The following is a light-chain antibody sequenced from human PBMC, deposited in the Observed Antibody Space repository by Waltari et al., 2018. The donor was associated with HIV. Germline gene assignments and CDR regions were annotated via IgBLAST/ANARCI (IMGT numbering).Light chain of an antibody. Sequence: QSALTQPASVSGSPGQSITISCTGTSSDVGSYNLFPWYQQHPGKAPKLMIYEGSKRPSGVSNRFSGSKSGNTASLTISGLQAEDEADYYCCSYAGSSTPWVFGGGTKLTVL. CDR1: SSDVGSYNL. CDR3: CSYAGSSTPWV. V-gene: IGLV2-23*01. J-gene: IGLJ3*02. CDR2: EGS.